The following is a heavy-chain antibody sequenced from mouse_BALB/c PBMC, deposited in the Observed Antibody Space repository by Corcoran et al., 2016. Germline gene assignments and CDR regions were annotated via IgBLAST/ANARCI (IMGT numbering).Heavy chain of an antibody. CDR3: ARWDWYFDV. V-gene: IGHV14-3*02. CDR1: GFNIKDTY. J-gene: IGHJ1*01. Sequence: EVQLQQSGAELVKPGASVKLSCTASGFNIKDTYMHWVKQRPEQGLEWIGRIDLANGNTKYDPKFQGKATITADTSSNTAYLQLSSLTSEDTAVYYCARWDWYFDVLGAGTTVTVSS. CDR2: IDLANGNT.